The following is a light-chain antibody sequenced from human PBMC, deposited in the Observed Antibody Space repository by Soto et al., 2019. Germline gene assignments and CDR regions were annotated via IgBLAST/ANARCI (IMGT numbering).Light chain of an antibody. CDR3: CSYAGSSIL. V-gene: IGLV2-23*03. CDR1: SSDVGSYNL. CDR2: EGS. Sequence: QSALTQPASVSGSPGQSIIISCSGTSSDVGSYNLVSWYQQHPGKAPKLMIYEGSKRPSGVSNRFSGSKSGNTASLTISGLQAEDEADYYCCSYAGSSILFGTGPKLTVL. J-gene: IGLJ1*01.